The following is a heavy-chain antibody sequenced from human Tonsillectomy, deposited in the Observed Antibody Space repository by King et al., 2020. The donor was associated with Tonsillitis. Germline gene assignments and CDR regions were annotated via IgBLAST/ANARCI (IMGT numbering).Heavy chain of an antibody. Sequence: VQLVESGGGLVQPGGSLRLSCAASGFTFSSYSMNWVRQAPGKGLEWVSYISSSSSTIYYADSVKGRFTISRDNAKNSLNLQMNSLRDEDTAGYYCARDRVYDSSGYYYYYYGMDVWGQGTTVTVSS. D-gene: IGHD3-22*01. CDR1: GFTFSSYS. J-gene: IGHJ6*02. CDR3: ARDRVYDSSGYYYYYYGMDV. V-gene: IGHV3-48*02. CDR2: ISSSSSTI.